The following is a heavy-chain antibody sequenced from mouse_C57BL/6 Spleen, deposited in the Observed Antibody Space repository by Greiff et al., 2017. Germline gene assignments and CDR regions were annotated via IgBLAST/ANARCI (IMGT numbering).Heavy chain of an antibody. CDR3: ARNDYSNLAWAMDY. V-gene: IGHV1-69*01. CDR1: GYTFTSYW. CDR2: IDPSDSYT. J-gene: IGHJ4*01. Sequence: QVQLKQPGAELVMPGASVKLSCKASGYTFTSYWMHWVKQRPGQGLEWIGDIDPSDSYTNYNQKFKGKSTLTVDKSSSTAYMQLSSLTSEDSAVYYCARNDYSNLAWAMDYWGQGTSVTVSS. D-gene: IGHD2-5*01.